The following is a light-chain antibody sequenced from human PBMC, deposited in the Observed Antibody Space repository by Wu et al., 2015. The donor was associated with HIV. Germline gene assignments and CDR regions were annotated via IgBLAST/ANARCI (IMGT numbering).Light chain of an antibody. V-gene: IGKV3-20*01. CDR2: GAS. J-gene: IGKJ1*01. Sequence: EIVLTQSPGTLSLSPGERATLSCRASQSVSGTYLAWYQQKPGQAPRLLIYGASSRATGIPDRFSGSGSGTDFTLTISRLEPEDFAVYYCQKYTSSVWTFGQGTKVEIK. CDR1: QSVSGTY. CDR3: QKYTSSVWT.